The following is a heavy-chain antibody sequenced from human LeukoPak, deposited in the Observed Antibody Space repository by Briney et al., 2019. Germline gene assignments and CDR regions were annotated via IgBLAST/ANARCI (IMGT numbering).Heavy chain of an antibody. CDR3: ATATLGSGWLQGEYFQH. J-gene: IGHJ1*01. D-gene: IGHD6-19*01. CDR2: ISSSSSTI. CDR1: GFTFSSYS. Sequence: GGSLRLSCAASGFTFSSYSMNWVRQAPGKGLEWVSYISSSSSTIYYADSVKGRFTISRDNAKNSLYLQMNSLRAEDTAVYYCATATLGSGWLQGEYFQHWGQGTLVTVSS. V-gene: IGHV3-48*01.